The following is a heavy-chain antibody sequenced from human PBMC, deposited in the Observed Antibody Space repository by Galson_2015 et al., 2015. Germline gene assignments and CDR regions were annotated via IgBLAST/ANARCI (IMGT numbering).Heavy chain of an antibody. CDR3: ARSLGAGASLYGMDG. D-gene: IGHD6-13*01. CDR1: GVDFATYW. CDR2: IYPGADAV. V-gene: IGHV5-51*01. Sequence: QSGAQVKKRGESLQVSCPDSGVDFATYWLTWERQIPGQGLEWMVTIYPGADAVWNNPSFQGPVSISAVKSKDTASGQWSSLKASDTATYFCARSLGAGASLYGMDGWGQGTTVIVSS. J-gene: IGHJ6*02.